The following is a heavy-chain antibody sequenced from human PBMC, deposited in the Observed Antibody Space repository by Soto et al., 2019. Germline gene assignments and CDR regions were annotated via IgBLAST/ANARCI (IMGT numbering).Heavy chain of an antibody. Sequence: PSETLSLTCTVSGGSISSYYWSWIRQPPGKGLEWIGYIYYSGSTNYNPSLKSRVTISVDTSKNQFSLKLSSVTAADTAVYYCARAWGRNVFDYWGKGTLVTVSS. CDR1: GGSISSYY. J-gene: IGHJ4*02. D-gene: IGHD3-16*01. V-gene: IGHV4-59*08. CDR3: ARAWGRNVFDY. CDR2: IYYSGST.